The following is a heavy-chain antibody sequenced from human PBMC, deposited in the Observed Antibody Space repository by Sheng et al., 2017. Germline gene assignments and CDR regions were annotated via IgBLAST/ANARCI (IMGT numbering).Heavy chain of an antibody. J-gene: IGHJ3*02. CDR3: ARSGIVTIFGVLTPVFSII. Sequence: QVQLQESGPGLVTPSETLSLTCTVSGDSINSGHYWSWIRQPPGKGLQWIGSFFHSGSTHYEPSLKSRVTISVDTTKNQFSLKLSSVTAADTAVFYCARSGIVTIFGVLTPVFSIILGQGTTVIVSS. V-gene: IGHV4-38-2*02. CDR1: GDSINSGHY. D-gene: IGHD3-3*01. CDR2: FFHSGST.